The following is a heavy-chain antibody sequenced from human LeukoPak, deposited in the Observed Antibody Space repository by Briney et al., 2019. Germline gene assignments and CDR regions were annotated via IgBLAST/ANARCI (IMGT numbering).Heavy chain of an antibody. CDR2: INPNSGGT. CDR1: GYIFTYYY. D-gene: IGHD2-2*01. J-gene: IGHJ5*02. V-gene: IGHV1-2*02. Sequence: ASVKVSCKASGYIFTYYYMHWVRQAPGQGLEWMGWINPNSGGTNYAQKFHGRVIMTRDTSISTAYVELSSLRSDDTAVYYCAREMLSCSGTNCYPNWFDPWGQGTLVTVSS. CDR3: AREMLSCSGTNCYPNWFDP.